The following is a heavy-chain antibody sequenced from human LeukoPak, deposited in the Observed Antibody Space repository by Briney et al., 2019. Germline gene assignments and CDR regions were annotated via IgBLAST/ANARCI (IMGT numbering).Heavy chain of an antibody. V-gene: IGHV3-7*01. J-gene: IGHJ4*02. CDR3: ARGGATRGRFEN. Sequence: GGSLRLSCAASGFPFDVQTMSWVRQAPGKGLDWVASMREDGTEIYNVDCVKGRFTISRDNPKNSLYLQMNSLRVEDTAVYYCARGGATRGRFENWGQGTLVTVSS. D-gene: IGHD1-26*01. CDR2: MREDGTEI. CDR1: GFPFDVQT.